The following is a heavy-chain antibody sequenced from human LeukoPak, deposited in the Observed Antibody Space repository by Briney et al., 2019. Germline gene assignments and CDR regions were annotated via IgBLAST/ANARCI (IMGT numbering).Heavy chain of an antibody. CDR1: GGSFSGYY. J-gene: IGHJ4*02. CDR2: INHSGRT. CDR3: ARKETYFDLWSGYFYYFDS. Sequence: PSETLSLTCAVYGGSFSGYYWSWIRKPPGKGLEWIGEINHSGRTNYNPSLKSRVTISVDTSKNEFSLKLSSVTAADTAVYSCARKETYFDLWSGYFYYFDSWGQGTLVTVSS. V-gene: IGHV4-34*01. D-gene: IGHD3-3*01.